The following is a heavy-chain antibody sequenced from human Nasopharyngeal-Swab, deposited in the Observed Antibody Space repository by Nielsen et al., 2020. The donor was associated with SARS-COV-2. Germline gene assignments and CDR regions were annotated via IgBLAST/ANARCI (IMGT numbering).Heavy chain of an antibody. CDR2: IYYSGST. Sequence: SETLSLTCTVSGGSVGSGSYYWSRIRQPPGKGLEWIGYIYYSGSTNYNPSLKSRVTISVDTSKNQFSLKLSSVTAADTAVYYCARDHYGSGSPSMDVWGQGTTVTVSS. CDR3: ARDHYGSGSPSMDV. D-gene: IGHD3-10*01. J-gene: IGHJ6*02. CDR1: GGSVGSGSYY. V-gene: IGHV4-61*01.